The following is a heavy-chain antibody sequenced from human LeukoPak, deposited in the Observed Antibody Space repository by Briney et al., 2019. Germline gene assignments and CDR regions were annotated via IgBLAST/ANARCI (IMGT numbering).Heavy chain of an antibody. V-gene: IGHV3-30*02. CDR2: IQYDESDK. J-gene: IGHJ5*02. Sequence: GGSLRLSCAASGFTFSSYGMHWVRQAPGKGLEWVAFIQYDESDKYYADSVKGRFTISRDNSKNTLYLQMNSLRAEDTALYYCAKDIAERYCSSTNCWGASYNWFDPWGQGTLVTVSS. CDR1: GFTFSSYG. D-gene: IGHD2-2*01. CDR3: AKDIAERYCSSTNCWGASYNWFDP.